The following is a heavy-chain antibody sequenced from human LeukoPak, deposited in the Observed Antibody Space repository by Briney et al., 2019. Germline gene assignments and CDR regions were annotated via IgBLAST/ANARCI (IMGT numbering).Heavy chain of an antibody. J-gene: IGHJ4*02. CDR2: ISGSGGST. Sequence: GGSLSLSCAASGFTFSSYAMSWVPQAPGQGLEWVSAISGSGGSTYYADSVKGRFTISRDNSKNTLYLQMNSLRAEDTAVYYCAKDLAVAGTYFDYWGQGTLVTVSS. CDR1: GFTFSSYA. D-gene: IGHD6-19*01. CDR3: AKDLAVAGTYFDY. V-gene: IGHV3-23*01.